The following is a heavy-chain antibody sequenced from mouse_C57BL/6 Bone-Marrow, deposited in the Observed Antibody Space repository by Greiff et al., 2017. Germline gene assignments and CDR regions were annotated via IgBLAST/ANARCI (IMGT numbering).Heavy chain of an antibody. D-gene: IGHD1-1*01. Sequence: VQLQQPGAELVRPGASVKLSCTASGYNINDDYMHWVKQRPEQGLEWIGWIDPENGDTDYASKFKGKATITADTSSNTAYMQLSSLTSEDTAVYCFTSITPFPFDYWCQGTTLTVSS. CDR1: GYNINDDY. V-gene: IGHV14-4*01. J-gene: IGHJ2*01. CDR3: TSITPFPFDY. CDR2: IDPENGDT.